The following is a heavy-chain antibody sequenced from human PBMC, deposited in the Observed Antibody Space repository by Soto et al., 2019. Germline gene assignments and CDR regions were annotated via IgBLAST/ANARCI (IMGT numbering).Heavy chain of an antibody. V-gene: IGHV1-69*13. CDR2: IIPIFGTA. CDR3: ARDRVVVVAGGGYGMDV. J-gene: IGHJ6*02. Sequence: WASVKVSCKASGGTFSSYSISWVLQAPGQGLEWMGGIIPIFGTANYAQKFQGRVTITADESTSTAYMELSSLRSEDTAVYYCARDRVVVVAGGGYGMDVWGQGTTVTV. CDR1: GGTFSSYS. D-gene: IGHD2-15*01.